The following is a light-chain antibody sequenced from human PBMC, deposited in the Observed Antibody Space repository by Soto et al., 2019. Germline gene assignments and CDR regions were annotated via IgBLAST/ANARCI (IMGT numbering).Light chain of an antibody. J-gene: IGKJ1*01. CDR2: DPP. CDR3: QQTFMTPRT. CDR1: QDTSNY. V-gene: IGKV1-39*01. Sequence: DIQMTQFPSSLSASVGARVTIPCQTAQDTSNYVNWYLHTSGKAPKLLIFDPPTSQSGYPSRYIGMESGPDFTLTISSLQPEDFATYYCQQTFMTPRTFGQGTRVDI.